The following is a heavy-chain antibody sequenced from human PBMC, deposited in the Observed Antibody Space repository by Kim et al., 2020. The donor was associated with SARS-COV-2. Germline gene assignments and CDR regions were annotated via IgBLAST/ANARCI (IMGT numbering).Heavy chain of an antibody. V-gene: IGHV3-23*01. J-gene: IGHJ4*02. CDR3: AKEGDYVWGSYRYNYFDY. D-gene: IGHD3-16*02. Sequence: GGSLRLSCAASGFTFSSYAMSWVRQAPGKGLEWVSAISGSGGSTYYADSVKGRFTISRDNSKNTLYLQMNSLRAEDTAVYYCAKEGDYVWGSYRYNYFDYWGQGTLVTVSS. CDR2: ISGSGGST. CDR1: GFTFSSYA.